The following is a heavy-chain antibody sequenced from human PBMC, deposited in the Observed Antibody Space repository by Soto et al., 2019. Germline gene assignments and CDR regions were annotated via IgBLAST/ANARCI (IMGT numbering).Heavy chain of an antibody. D-gene: IGHD6-13*01. CDR2: IIPMFGTA. J-gene: IGHJ4*02. Sequence: GASVKVSCKASGGTFSSYAISWVRQAPGQGLEWMGGIIPMFGTANYAQKFQGRVTIIADESTSTAYMELSSLRSEDTAVYYCARVSFYGSSSWYYFDYWGQGTLVTVSS. CDR1: GGTFSSYA. CDR3: ARVSFYGSSSWYYFDY. V-gene: IGHV1-69*13.